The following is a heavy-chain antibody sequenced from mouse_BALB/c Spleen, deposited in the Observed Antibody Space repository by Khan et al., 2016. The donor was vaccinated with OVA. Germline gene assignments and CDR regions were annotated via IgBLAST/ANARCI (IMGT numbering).Heavy chain of an antibody. CDR1: GFSLSRYN. CDR3: ARAYYRYDGYYAMDY. V-gene: IGHV2-6-4*01. J-gene: IGHJ4*01. Sequence: QVQLKQSGPGLVAPSQSLSITCTVSGFSLSRYNIHWVRQPPGKGLEWLGMIWGGGGTDYNSTLKSRLSISKDKSRSQDFLKMNSLQTDDTAMFYCARAYYRYDGYYAMDYWGQGTSVTVSS. CDR2: IWGGGGT. D-gene: IGHD2-14*01.